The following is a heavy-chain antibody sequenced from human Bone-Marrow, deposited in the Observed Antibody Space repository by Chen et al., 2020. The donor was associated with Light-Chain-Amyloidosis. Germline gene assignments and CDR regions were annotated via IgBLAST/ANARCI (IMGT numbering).Heavy chain of an antibody. J-gene: IGHJ5*02. D-gene: IGHD6-19*01. Sequence: QLQLQESGPGLVKPSETLSLTCTVSDGSINSGDYYWGWLRQSPGKGLEWIGSIYYSGAAFYNPSLRSRVTICLDTSKNLLSLRLTSVTAADTAVYYCSIRIAVPGANEETWGQGTLVTVSS. CDR3: SIRIAVPGANEET. CDR2: IYYSGAA. V-gene: IGHV4-39*02. CDR1: DGSINSGDYY.